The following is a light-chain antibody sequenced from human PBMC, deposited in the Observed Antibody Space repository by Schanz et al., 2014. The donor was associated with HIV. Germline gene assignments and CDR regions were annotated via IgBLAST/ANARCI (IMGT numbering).Light chain of an antibody. CDR1: SSDVGGYNY. CDR3: CSYTGSGTLV. Sequence: QSALTQPASVSGSPGQSITISCTGTSSDVGGYNYVSWYQQHPGKAPKLIIYEVTKRPSGVSNRFSGSKSGNTASLTISGLQAEDEADYYCCSYTGSGTLVFGGGTKLTVL. CDR2: EVT. V-gene: IGLV2-23*02. J-gene: IGLJ2*01.